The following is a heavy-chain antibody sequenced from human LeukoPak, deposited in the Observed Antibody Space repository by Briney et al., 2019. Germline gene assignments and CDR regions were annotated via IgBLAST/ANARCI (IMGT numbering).Heavy chain of an antibody. Sequence: GGSLRLSCAASGFTFSSYGIHWVRQAPGKGLEWVAPTSYDGTDTYYADSVKGRFTISRDNTKNTLSLQMNSLRPEDTAVYYCAKDRGYCSGGSCYLKYYFDYWGQGTLVTVSS. J-gene: IGHJ4*02. CDR2: TSYDGTDT. CDR1: GFTFSSYG. V-gene: IGHV3-30*18. D-gene: IGHD2-15*01. CDR3: AKDRGYCSGGSCYLKYYFDY.